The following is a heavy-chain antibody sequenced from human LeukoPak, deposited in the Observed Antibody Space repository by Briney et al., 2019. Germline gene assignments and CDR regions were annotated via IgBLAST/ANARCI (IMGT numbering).Heavy chain of an antibody. CDR2: INPSGGST. Sequence: GASVKVSCKASGYTFTSYYMHWVRQAPGQGLEWMGIINPSGGSTSYAQKFQGRVTMTRDTSTSTVYMELSSLRSEDTAVYYCARDGGDSSSWYRGDFDPWGQGTLVTVSS. D-gene: IGHD6-13*01. CDR1: GYTFTSYY. V-gene: IGHV1-46*01. J-gene: IGHJ5*02. CDR3: ARDGGDSSSWYRGDFDP.